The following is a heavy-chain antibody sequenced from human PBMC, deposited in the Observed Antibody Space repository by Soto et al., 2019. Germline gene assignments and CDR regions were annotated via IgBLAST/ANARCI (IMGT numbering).Heavy chain of an antibody. CDR3: VKATSAAPFGYYGMDV. J-gene: IGHJ6*02. CDR1: EFTFSRYA. V-gene: IGHV3-23*01. D-gene: IGHD3-3*01. CDR2: ISGAGDKT. Sequence: WGSLRLSCAGSEFTFSRYAMYWVRQAPGKGLEWVSAISGAGDKTFYAEPVRGRFTISRDNSENTLFLQMNSLRAEDTAIYYCVKATSAAPFGYYGMDVWGQGTTVTVSS.